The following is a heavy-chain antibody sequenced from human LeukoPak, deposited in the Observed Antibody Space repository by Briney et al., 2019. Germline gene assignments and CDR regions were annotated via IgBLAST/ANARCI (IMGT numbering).Heavy chain of an antibody. J-gene: IGHJ6*04. CDR3: ARKWGDYYGSGSRGPSRHYYYGMDV. V-gene: IGHV3-48*03. Sequence: PGGSLRHSCAASGFTFSSYEMNWVRQAPGKGLEGVSYISSSGSTIYYADSVKGRFTISRDNAKNSLYLQMNSLRAEDTAVYYCARKWGDYYGSGSRGPSRHYYYGMDVWGKGTTVTVSS. CDR2: ISSSGSTI. CDR1: GFTFSSYE. D-gene: IGHD3-10*01.